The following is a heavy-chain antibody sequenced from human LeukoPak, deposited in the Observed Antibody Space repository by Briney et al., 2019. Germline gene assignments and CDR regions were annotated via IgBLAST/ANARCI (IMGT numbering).Heavy chain of an antibody. CDR2: PYHSGST. Sequence: SETLSLTCAFSGYSISSGYYWGWIRPRPGQGLEGIGFPYHSGSTYYNPSLKSRVTISVDTTKNQFSLKLSSVTAADTAVYYCARRGRDKARLGYYYYYMDVWGKGTTVTVSS. V-gene: IGHV4-38-2*01. J-gene: IGHJ6*03. CDR3: ARRGRDKARLGYYYYYMDV. D-gene: IGHD6-19*01. CDR1: GYSISSGYY.